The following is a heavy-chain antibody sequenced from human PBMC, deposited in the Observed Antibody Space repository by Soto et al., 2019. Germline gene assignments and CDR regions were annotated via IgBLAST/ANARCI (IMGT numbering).Heavy chain of an antibody. CDR3: ARAPYWPHSGAFDI. Sequence: GGSLRLSCGASGFTCSSYATRGVRRAPVKVLEWVYAISSSGGTRYSADSVRGRFTISRDNSKNTLYLQMNSLRADDTTLYYCARAPYWPHSGAFDIWGQGTMVTVSS. D-gene: IGHD2-8*02. V-gene: IGHV3-23*01. CDR1: GFTCSSYA. J-gene: IGHJ3*02. CDR2: ISSSGGTR.